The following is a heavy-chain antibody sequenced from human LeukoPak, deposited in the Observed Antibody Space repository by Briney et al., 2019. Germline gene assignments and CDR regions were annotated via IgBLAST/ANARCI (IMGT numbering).Heavy chain of an antibody. Sequence: AASVKVSCKASGYTFTSYYMHWVRQASGQGLEWMGIISPSGGLTSYAQKFQGRVTMTTDTSTSTVYMELTSLRSDDTAVYYCTRGPGPYSGPQNWFDPWGQGTLVTVSS. D-gene: IGHD2-21*01. J-gene: IGHJ5*02. CDR3: TRGPGPYSGPQNWFDP. CDR1: GYTFTSYY. V-gene: IGHV1-46*01. CDR2: ISPSGGLT.